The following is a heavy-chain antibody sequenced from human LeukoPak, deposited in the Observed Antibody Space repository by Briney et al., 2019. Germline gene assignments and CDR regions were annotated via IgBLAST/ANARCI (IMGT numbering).Heavy chain of an antibody. CDR1: GYTFTSYA. V-gene: IGHV1-2*02. CDR3: ARELRPYYYYMDV. CDR2: INPNSGGT. Sequence: ASVKVSCKASGYTFTSYAMNWVRQAPGQGLEWMGWINPNSGGTNYAQKFQGRVTMTRDTSISTAYMELSRLRSDDTAVYYCARELRPYYYYMDVWGEGTTVTVSS. J-gene: IGHJ6*03.